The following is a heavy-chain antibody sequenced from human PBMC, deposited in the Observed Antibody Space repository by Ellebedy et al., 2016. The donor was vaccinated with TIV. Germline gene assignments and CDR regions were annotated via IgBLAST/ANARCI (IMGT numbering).Heavy chain of an antibody. J-gene: IGHJ6*02. CDR3: ARALYYDSSGYNYYYYGMDV. D-gene: IGHD3-22*01. CDR1: GGSISSGGYS. V-gene: IGHV4-30-2*01. Sequence: MPSETLSLTCAVSGGSISSGGYSWSWIRQPPGKGLEWIGYIYLSGSTYYTPSLKSRVTISVDRSKNQFSMKLSSVTAADTAVNYCARALYYDSSGYNYYYYGMDVWGQGTTVTVSS. CDR2: IYLSGST.